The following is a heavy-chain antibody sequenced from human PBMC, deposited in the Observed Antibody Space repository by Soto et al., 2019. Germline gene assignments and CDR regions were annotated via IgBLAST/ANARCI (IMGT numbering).Heavy chain of an antibody. CDR1: GFSFGSYW. CDR2: IKRDGSET. V-gene: IGHV3-7*01. J-gene: IGHJ4*02. D-gene: IGHD6-19*01. Sequence: EVQLVQSGGGVVQPGGSLRLSCAAPGFSFGSYWMDWVRQVPGKGLQWVANIKRDGSETYYEDSVRGRFIISRDNAKKSLYLQMNSLRADDAAIYFCARGASQWLVGDYWGQGALVTVAS. CDR3: ARGASQWLVGDY.